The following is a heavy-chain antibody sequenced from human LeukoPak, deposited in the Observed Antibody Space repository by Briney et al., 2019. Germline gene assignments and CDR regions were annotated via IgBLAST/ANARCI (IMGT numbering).Heavy chain of an antibody. CDR1: GGSISSGDYY. CDR2: IYHSGST. J-gene: IGHJ4*02. Sequence: SQTLSLTCTVSGGSISSGDYYWSWIRQPPGKGLEWIGYIYHSGSTYYNPSLKSRVTISVDRSKNQFSLKLSSVTAADTAVYYCARGGNVVGATTYDYWGQGTLVTVSS. D-gene: IGHD1-26*01. V-gene: IGHV4-30-2*01. CDR3: ARGGNVVGATTYDY.